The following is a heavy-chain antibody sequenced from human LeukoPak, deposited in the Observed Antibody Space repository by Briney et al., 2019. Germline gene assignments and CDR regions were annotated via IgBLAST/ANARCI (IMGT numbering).Heavy chain of an antibody. D-gene: IGHD3-10*01. Sequence: SETLSLTCTVSGGSISSYYWSWIRQPPGKGLEWIGYIYYSGSTNYNPPLKSRVTISVDTSKNQFSLKLSSVTAADTAVYYCARELGYGSGIYDWFDPWGQGTLVTVSS. CDR1: GGSISSYY. V-gene: IGHV4-59*01. CDR3: ARELGYGSGIYDWFDP. J-gene: IGHJ5*02. CDR2: IYYSGST.